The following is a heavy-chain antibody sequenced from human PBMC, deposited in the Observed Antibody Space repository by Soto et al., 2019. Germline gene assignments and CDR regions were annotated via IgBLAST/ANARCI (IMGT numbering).Heavy chain of an antibody. CDR3: AHRVGLQGNWNGGYFDF. CDR1: GFSLATSGVG. D-gene: IGHD1-1*01. J-gene: IGHJ4*02. CDR2: IYWDDDK. V-gene: IGHV2-5*02. Sequence: QVTLEESGPTRVKPTQTLTLTCTFSGFSLATSGVGVGWVRQPPGKALERLALIYWDDDKRYSPSLRSRLTVTKDTSRNQVVLTMTNMDPVDTATYYCAHRVGLQGNWNGGYFDFLGQGALVTVSS.